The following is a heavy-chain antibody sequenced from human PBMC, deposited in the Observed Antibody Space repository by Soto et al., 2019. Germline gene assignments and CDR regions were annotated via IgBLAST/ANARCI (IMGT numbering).Heavy chain of an antibody. CDR2: MSHSGGT. J-gene: IGHJ3*01. D-gene: IGHD1-1*01. Sequence: QVQLQQWGAGLLKPSETLSLTCAVFGGSVNSGNYYWSWIRQPPGKGLEWIGEMSHSGGTHFNPSLKSRVTISVDTPKNQFSLEMSSVTAADTALYYCARVARGTATTVVDAFDVWGPGTMVTVSS. CDR3: ARVARGTATTVVDAFDV. CDR1: GGSVNSGNYY. V-gene: IGHV4-34*01.